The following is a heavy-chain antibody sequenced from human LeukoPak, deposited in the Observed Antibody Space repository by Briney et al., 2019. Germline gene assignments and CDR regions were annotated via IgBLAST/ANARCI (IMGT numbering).Heavy chain of an antibody. CDR2: IYSGGST. D-gene: IGHD6-13*01. CDR1: GFTLSSHN. J-gene: IGHJ6*02. Sequence: GGSLRLSCVASGFTLSSHNINWVRQAPGKGLEWVSVIYSGGSTYYADSVKGRFTISRDNSKNTLYLQMNSLRAEDTAVYYCAKDSSSPIYYYYYYGMDVWGQGTTVTVSS. CDR3: AKDSSSPIYYYYYYGMDV. V-gene: IGHV3-53*01.